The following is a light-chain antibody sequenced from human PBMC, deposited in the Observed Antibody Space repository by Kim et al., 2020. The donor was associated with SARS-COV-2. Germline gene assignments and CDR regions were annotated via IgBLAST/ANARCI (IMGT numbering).Light chain of an antibody. CDR3: QSYDDTDPQWV. Sequence: NFMLTQPHSMSESPGKTVTISCTRSSGSISSNYVQWYQQRPGSAPRTVIYEDQERQSGVPHRFSGSIDRSSNSASLTISGLKTEDEADYYCQSYDDTDPQWVFGGGNQLTVL. V-gene: IGLV6-57*03. J-gene: IGLJ3*02. CDR1: SGSISSNY. CDR2: EDQ.